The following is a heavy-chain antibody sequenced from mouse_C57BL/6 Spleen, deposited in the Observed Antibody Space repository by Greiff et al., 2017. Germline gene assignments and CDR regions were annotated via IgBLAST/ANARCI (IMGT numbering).Heavy chain of an antibody. J-gene: IGHJ4*01. D-gene: IGHD1-1*01. CDR3: ARNYGSSYDAMDY. V-gene: IGHV1-61*01. CDR2: IYPSDSET. Sequence: VQLQQPGAELVRPGSSVKLSCKASGYTFTSYWMDWVKQRPGQGLEWIGNIYPSDSETHYTQKFKDKATLTVDKSSSTAYMQLSSLTSEDSAVYYCARNYGSSYDAMDYWGQGTSVTVSS. CDR1: GYTFTSYW.